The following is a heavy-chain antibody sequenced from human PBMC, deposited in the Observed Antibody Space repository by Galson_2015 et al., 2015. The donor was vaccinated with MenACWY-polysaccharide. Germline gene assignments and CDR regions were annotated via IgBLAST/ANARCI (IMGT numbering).Heavy chain of an antibody. CDR2: TYYRSKWYN. CDR1: GDSVSSNSAA. Sequence: CAISGDSVSSNSAAWNWIRQSPSRGLEWLGRTYYRSKWYNDYAVSVKSRITINPDTSKNQFSLQLNSVTPEDTAVYYCTVNYGGNSGDAFDIRGQGTMVTVSS. J-gene: IGHJ3*02. V-gene: IGHV6-1*01. CDR3: TVNYGGNSGDAFDI. D-gene: IGHD4-23*01.